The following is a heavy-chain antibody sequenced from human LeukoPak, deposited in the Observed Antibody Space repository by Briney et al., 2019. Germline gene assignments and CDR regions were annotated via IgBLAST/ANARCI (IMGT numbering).Heavy chain of an antibody. J-gene: IGHJ6*03. CDR1: GFSLSTSGVG. V-gene: IGHV2-5*02. CDR2: IYWDDDK. D-gene: IGHD6-6*01. CDR3: VHSDYRSSLVDYYYYYYMDV. Sequence: SGPTLVKPTQTLTLTCTFSGFSLSTSGVGVGWIRQPPGKALEWLALIYWDDDKRYSPSLKSRLTITKDTSKNQVVLTMTNMDPVDTATYYCVHSDYRSSLVDYYYYYYMDVWGKGTTVTVSS.